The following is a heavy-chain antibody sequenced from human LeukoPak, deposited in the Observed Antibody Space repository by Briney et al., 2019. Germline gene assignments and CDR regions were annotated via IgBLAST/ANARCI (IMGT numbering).Heavy chain of an antibody. J-gene: IGHJ6*03. V-gene: IGHV3-30*04. D-gene: IGHD6-6*01. CDR3: ARQGSSLRYFHTYLDV. CDR2: LPYDGTEK. CDR1: GFTFRSSA. Sequence: GGSLRLSCAASGFTFRSSAMHWVRQAPGKGLEWVALLPYDGTEKYYVESVKGRFTISRDNSNNTLYLQMNSLRVEGTAVYFCARQGSSLRYFHTYLDVSGKGTTVTVSS.